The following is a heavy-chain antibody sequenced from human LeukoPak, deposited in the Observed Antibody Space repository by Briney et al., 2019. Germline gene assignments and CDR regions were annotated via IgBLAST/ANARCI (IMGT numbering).Heavy chain of an antibody. D-gene: IGHD6-19*01. CDR3: ARDGDWYTSGWYNY. J-gene: IGHJ4*02. V-gene: IGHV3-48*04. CDR1: GFTFSSYG. Sequence: GGSLRLSCAASGFTFSSYGMHWVRQAPGKGLEWISYISSSGSTIYYADSVKGRFTISRDNAKNSLYLQMNSLRAEDTAVYYCARDGDWYTSGWYNYWGQGTLVTVSS. CDR2: ISSSGSTI.